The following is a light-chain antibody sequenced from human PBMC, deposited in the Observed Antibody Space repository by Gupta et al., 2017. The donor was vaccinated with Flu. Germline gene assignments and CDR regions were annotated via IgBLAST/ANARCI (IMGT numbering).Light chain of an antibody. CDR3: QQYHTVPYF. CDR2: SAS. CDR1: PSINTF. V-gene: IGKV1-39*01. Sequence: IQITPSPCSLSASVGDTVTITCRASPSINTFLNWYQQRPGTAPKLLIYSASTLQRGVPARFSGSGSETDFTLTISELQREDFATYYCQQYHTVPYFFGQGTKMDI. J-gene: IGKJ2*01.